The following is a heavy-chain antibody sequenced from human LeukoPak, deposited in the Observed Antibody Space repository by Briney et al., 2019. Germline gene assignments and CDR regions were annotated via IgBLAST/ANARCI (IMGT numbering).Heavy chain of an antibody. D-gene: IGHD2-2*01. J-gene: IGHJ4*02. CDR3: ARSAREYQLPNPSYFDY. CDR2: ISAYNGNT. CDR1: GYTFTSYG. V-gene: IGHV1-18*01. Sequence: ASVKVSCKASGYTFTSYGISWVRQAPGQGLEWMGWISAYNGNTNYAQKLQGRVTITADKSTSTAYMELSSLRSEDTAVYYCARSAREYQLPNPSYFDYWGQGTLVTVSS.